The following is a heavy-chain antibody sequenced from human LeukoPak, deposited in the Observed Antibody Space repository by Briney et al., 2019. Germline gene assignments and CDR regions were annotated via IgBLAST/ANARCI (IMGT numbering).Heavy chain of an antibody. Sequence: GASVKVSCKASGYTFTSYGISWVRQAPGQGLEWMGWISAYSGGTNYAQKFQGRVTMTRDTSITTAYMEMSRLRSDDTALYYCARSPHILTGENFDYWGQGTLVTVSS. V-gene: IGHV1-2*02. CDR1: GYTFTSYG. CDR3: ARSPHILTGENFDY. D-gene: IGHD3-9*01. CDR2: ISAYSGGT. J-gene: IGHJ4*02.